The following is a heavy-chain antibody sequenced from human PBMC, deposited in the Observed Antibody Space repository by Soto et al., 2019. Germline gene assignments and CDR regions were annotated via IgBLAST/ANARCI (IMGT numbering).Heavy chain of an antibody. CDR2: IYYIGTA. J-gene: IGHJ5*02. D-gene: IGHD3-10*01. V-gene: IGHV4-30-4*01. CDR1: GDSMGSGDYY. CDR3: SSGSTYCGFPT. Sequence: QVQLQESGPGLVKPSQTLSLTCTVSGDSMGSGDYYWTWIRQPPGKGLEWIGYIYYIGTAFYNPSLESRVSISMAPAETHFSLRLTSVTAADTAVYYCSSGSTYCGFPTWGQGTLVTVSS.